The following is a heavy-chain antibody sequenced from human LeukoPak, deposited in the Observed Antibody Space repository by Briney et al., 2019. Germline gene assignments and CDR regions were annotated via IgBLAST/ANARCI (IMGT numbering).Heavy chain of an antibody. CDR1: GFTFSSYA. CDR3: ARAFSVDTTMVPGF. CDR2: ISRNGGNT. D-gene: IGHD5-18*01. V-gene: IGHV3-64*01. J-gene: IGHJ4*02. Sequence: GGSLRLSCAASGFTFSSYAMQWVRQAPGKGLEYLSAISRNGGNTYYANSVKGRFTISRDNSKNTLYLQMGSLRAEDMAVYYCARAFSVDTTMVPGFWGQGTLVTVSS.